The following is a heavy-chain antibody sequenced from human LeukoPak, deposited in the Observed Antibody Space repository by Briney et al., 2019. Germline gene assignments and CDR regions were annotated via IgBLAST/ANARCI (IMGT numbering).Heavy chain of an antibody. CDR1: GDSVSSSRYY. Sequence: SETLSLTCIVSGDSVSSSRYYWGWIRQPPGRGLEWIGSIYYSGTTFYNPSLKSRVTISVDTSKNQFSMKLTSVTAADTAVYFCARYAPYYYDSSNYDAFDIWGQGTMVTVSS. D-gene: IGHD3-22*01. J-gene: IGHJ3*02. CDR2: IYYSGTT. V-gene: IGHV4-39*01. CDR3: ARYAPYYYDSSNYDAFDI.